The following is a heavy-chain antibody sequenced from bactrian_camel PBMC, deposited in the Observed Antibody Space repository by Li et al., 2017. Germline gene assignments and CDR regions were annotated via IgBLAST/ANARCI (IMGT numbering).Heavy chain of an antibody. V-gene: IGHV3S55*01. D-gene: IGHD5*01. CDR2: IRKDGST. Sequence: QLVESGGGSVQAGGSLKLSCVASESISSCCGKDWYRQTPGKERELVSTIRKDGSTTYADSVKGRFAISSENANNTIFLQMNSLKPEDTAMYYCAATTGGEVCGDPLSLSTYRHWGQGTQVTVS. CDR3: AATTGGEVCGDPLSLSTYRH. CDR1: ESISSCCG. J-gene: IGHJ4*01.